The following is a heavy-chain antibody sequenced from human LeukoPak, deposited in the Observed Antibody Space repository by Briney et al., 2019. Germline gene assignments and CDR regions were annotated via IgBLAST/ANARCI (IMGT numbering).Heavy chain of an antibody. CDR2: IYYRGNT. CDR3: ARVRFLEWLHFDY. Sequence: SETLSLTCTVSGGSISSADYYWSWIRQHPGKGLEWIGSIYYRGNTYYNPSLESRVTISVDTSKNQFSLRLSSVTAADTAVYYCARVRFLEWLHFDYWGQGTLVTVSS. V-gene: IGHV4-31*03. D-gene: IGHD3-3*01. CDR1: GGSISSADYY. J-gene: IGHJ4*02.